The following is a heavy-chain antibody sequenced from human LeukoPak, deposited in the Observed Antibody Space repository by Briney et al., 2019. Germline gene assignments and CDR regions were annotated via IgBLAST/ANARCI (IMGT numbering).Heavy chain of an antibody. CDR2: ISGSGGST. CDR3: AKTGGIAAAH. Sequence: GGSLRLSCAASGFTFDDYGMSWVRQAPGKGLEWVSAISGSGGSTYYADSVKGRFTISRDNSKNTLYLQMNSLRAEDTALYYCAKTGGIAAAHWGQGTLVTVSS. V-gene: IGHV3-23*01. J-gene: IGHJ4*02. D-gene: IGHD6-13*01. CDR1: GFTFDDYG.